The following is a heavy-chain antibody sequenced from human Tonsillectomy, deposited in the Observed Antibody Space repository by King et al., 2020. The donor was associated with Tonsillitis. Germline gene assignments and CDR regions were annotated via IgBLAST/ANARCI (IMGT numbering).Heavy chain of an antibody. V-gene: IGHV4-38-2*02. CDR3: ARGLLVTGSYFDY. CDR1: GYSISSGYY. CDR2: IYHSGST. Sequence: QLQESGPGLVKPSGTLSLTCTVSGYSISSGYYWGWIRQPPGKGLEWIGSIYHSGSTHYNPSLKSRVTISVDTSKNQFSLKHSSVTAADTAVYYCARGLLVTGSYFDYWGQGTLVTVSS. J-gene: IGHJ4*02. D-gene: IGHD2-21*02.